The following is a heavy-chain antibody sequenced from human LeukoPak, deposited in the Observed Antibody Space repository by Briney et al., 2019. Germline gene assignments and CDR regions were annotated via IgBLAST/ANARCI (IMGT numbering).Heavy chain of an antibody. Sequence: AGSLSLSCAASGFTFSSYSMSWVRQAPGKGLEWVSAINDSGGSTYYAYSVKGRFTISRENSKTTMYLQMNSLRAEDTAVYYCAKDDDIEQLVGYFDYWGQGTLVTVSS. D-gene: IGHD6-6*01. J-gene: IGHJ4*02. CDR3: AKDDDIEQLVGYFDY. CDR1: GFTFSSYS. CDR2: INDSGGST. V-gene: IGHV3-23*01.